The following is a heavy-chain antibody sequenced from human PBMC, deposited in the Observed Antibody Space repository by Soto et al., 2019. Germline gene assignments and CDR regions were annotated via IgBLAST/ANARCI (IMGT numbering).Heavy chain of an antibody. CDR1: GYTFISHG. CDR3: ARVSSSIVVVPDYGMDV. J-gene: IGHJ6*02. D-gene: IGHD2-15*01. Sequence: QVQLVQSGVEVKKPGASVKVSCKASGYTFISHGISWVRQAPGQGVEGMGWISGKNGNTNYAQKLQGRVTLTTDTSTRTAYMELRSLRSADTAVYYCARVSSSIVVVPDYGMDVWGQGTTVTVS. V-gene: IGHV1-18*04. CDR2: ISGKNGNT.